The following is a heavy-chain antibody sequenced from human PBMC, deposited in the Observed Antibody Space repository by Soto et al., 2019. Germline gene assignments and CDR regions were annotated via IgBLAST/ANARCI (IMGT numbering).Heavy chain of an antibody. V-gene: IGHV1-46*01. D-gene: IGHD5-12*01. Sequence: QVQLVQSGAEVRKPGASVKVSCKASGYTFTSYNIHWVRQAPGQGLEWMAIIYARGGSTTYAQNLRGRVTVTRDTSTSTVYMELSSLRSDDTATYFCFRGGFDDYEKEGRYWGQGTLVTVSS. CDR3: FRGGFDDYEKEGRY. CDR2: IYARGGST. CDR1: GYTFTSYN. J-gene: IGHJ4*02.